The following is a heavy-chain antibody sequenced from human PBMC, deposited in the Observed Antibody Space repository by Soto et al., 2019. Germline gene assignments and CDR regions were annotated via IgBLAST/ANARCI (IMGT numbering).Heavy chain of an antibody. CDR1: GFTFSSYE. D-gene: IGHD2-8*01. CDR3: ARAPMGSRYYGMDV. Sequence: GGSLRLSCAASGFTFSSYEMNWVRQAPGKGLEWVSYISTSGNTIHYADSVKGRFTISRDNAKKSVCLQMNSRRAEDTAVYYCARAPMGSRYYGMDVWGQGTTVTVSS. J-gene: IGHJ6*02. CDR2: ISTSGNTI. V-gene: IGHV3-48*03.